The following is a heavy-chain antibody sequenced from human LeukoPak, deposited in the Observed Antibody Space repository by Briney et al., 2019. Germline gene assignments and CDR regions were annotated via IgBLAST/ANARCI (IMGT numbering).Heavy chain of an antibody. CDR1: GFTFRTYA. J-gene: IGHJ4*02. D-gene: IGHD3-22*01. CDR3: GIRDTSDYYVF. Sequence: GGSLRLSCTGSGFTFRTYAFSWVRQAPGKGLEWVSATGSNGATYYADSVKGRFTISRDNSKNALYLQMNGLSADDTAVYYCGIRDTSDYYVFWGQGTLVTVSS. CDR2: TGSNGAT. V-gene: IGHV3-23*01.